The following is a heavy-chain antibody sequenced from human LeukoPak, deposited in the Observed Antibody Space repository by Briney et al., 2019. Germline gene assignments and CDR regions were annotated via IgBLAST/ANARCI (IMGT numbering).Heavy chain of an antibody. J-gene: IGHJ3*02. V-gene: IGHV3-23*01. CDR3: ARDYCSGGSCYPLDAFDI. D-gene: IGHD2-15*01. CDR2: ITGGDSK. CDR1: GFTFSSYT. Sequence: PGGSLRLSCAASGFTFSSYTISWVRQAPGKGLEWISSITGGDSKYYADSVKGRFTISRDNSKNTLYLQMNSLRAEDTAVYYCARDYCSGGSCYPLDAFDIWGQGTMVTVSS.